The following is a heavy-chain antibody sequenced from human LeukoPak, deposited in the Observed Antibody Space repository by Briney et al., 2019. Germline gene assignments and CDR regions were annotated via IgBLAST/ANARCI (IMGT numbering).Heavy chain of an antibody. CDR1: GFTFSSYS. CDR2: ISSSSSTI. D-gene: IGHD2-21*02. CDR3: ARDSIGDCGGDCYYFDY. Sequence: GGSLRLSCAASGFTFSSYSMNWVRQAPGKGLEWVSYISSSSSTIYYADSVKGRFTISRDNAKNSLYLQMNSLRDEDTAVYYCARDSIGDCGGDCYYFDYWGQGTWSPSPQ. V-gene: IGHV3-48*02. J-gene: IGHJ4*02.